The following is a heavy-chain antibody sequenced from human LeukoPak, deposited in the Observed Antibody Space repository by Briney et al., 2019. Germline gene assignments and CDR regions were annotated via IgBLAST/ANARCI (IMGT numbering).Heavy chain of an antibody. CDR3: ARDWLAGNPYHAFDL. CDR1: GFTFSSYW. J-gene: IGHJ3*01. V-gene: IGHV3-7*01. CDR2: IKEGGSEK. Sequence: GGSLRLSCAASGFTFSSYWMSWVRQAPGKGLECVANIKEGGSEKYYAAPVKGRFFISRDTDKHSLHQHSNSLSADDTAVYWCARDWLAGNPYHAFDLWGKGTMVTVSS. D-gene: IGHD3-22*01.